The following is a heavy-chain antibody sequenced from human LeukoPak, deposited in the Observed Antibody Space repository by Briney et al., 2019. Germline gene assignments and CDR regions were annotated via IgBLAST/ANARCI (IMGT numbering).Heavy chain of an antibody. D-gene: IGHD4-17*01. CDR1: GFMFNKYG. CDR3: AKLRGLVTYYYYYGLDV. J-gene: IGHJ6*02. CDR2: ISGGGGRT. V-gene: IGHV3-23*01. Sequence: GGSLRLSCVASGFMFNKYGMSWVRQAPGKGLEWVSVISGGGGRTYYGDSVKGRFTISRDNSKNTLYLRMNSLRVEDTALYYCAKLRGLVTYYYYYGLDVWGQGTTVTVSS.